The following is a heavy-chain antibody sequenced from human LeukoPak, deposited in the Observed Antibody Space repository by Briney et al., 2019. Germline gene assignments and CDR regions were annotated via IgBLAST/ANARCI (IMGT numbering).Heavy chain of an antibody. J-gene: IGHJ4*02. CDR2: IYHSGST. Sequence: PSQTLSLTCAVSGVSISSGGYSWSWIRQPPGKGLEWIGYIYHSGSTYYNPSLKSRVTISVDRSKNQFSLKLSSVTAADTAVYYCAGMVRGVISMAFDYWGQGTLVTVSS. D-gene: IGHD3-10*01. CDR3: AGMVRGVISMAFDY. V-gene: IGHV4-30-2*01. CDR1: GVSISSGGYS.